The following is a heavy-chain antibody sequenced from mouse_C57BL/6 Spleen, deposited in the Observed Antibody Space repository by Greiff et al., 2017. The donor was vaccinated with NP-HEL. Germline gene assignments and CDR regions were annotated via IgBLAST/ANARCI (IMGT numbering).Heavy chain of an antibody. Sequence: EVMLVESGGGLVKPGGSLKLSCAASGFTFSSYAMSWVRQTPEKRLEWVATISDGGSYTYYPDNVKGRFTISRDNAKNNLYLQMSHLKSEDTAMYYCARGEVYYDYVWFAYWGQGTLVTVSA. CDR2: ISDGGSYT. J-gene: IGHJ3*01. D-gene: IGHD2-4*01. CDR1: GFTFSSYA. CDR3: ARGEVYYDYVWFAY. V-gene: IGHV5-4*03.